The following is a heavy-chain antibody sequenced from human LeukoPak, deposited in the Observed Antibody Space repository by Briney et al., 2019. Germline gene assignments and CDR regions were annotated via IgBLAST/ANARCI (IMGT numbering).Heavy chain of an antibody. CDR2: ISGSGGST. D-gene: IGHD1-26*01. CDR1: GFTFSSYG. CDR3: AKKRWELLLYYFDY. J-gene: IGHJ4*02. Sequence: PGGSLRLSCAASGFTFSSYGMSWVRQAPGKGLEWVSAISGSGGSTYYADSVKGRFTISGDNSKNTLYLQMNSLRAEDTAVYYCAKKRWELLLYYFDYWGQGTLVTVSS. V-gene: IGHV3-23*01.